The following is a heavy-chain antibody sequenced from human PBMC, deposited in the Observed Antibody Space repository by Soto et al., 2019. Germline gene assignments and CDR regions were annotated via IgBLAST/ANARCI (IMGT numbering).Heavy chain of an antibody. V-gene: IGHV3-23*01. Sequence: GGSLRLSCSASGFTFSSYAMSGVRQAPGKGLEWVSAISGSGGSTYYADSVKGRFTISRDNSKNTLYLQMNSLRAEDTAVYYCAKASHSFEIDYWGQGTLVTVSS. CDR2: ISGSGGST. CDR3: AKASHSFEIDY. CDR1: GFTFSSYA. J-gene: IGHJ4*02. D-gene: IGHD2-15*01.